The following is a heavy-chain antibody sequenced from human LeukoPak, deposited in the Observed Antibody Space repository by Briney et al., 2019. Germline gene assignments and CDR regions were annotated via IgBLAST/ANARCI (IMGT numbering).Heavy chain of an antibody. D-gene: IGHD2-15*01. J-gene: IGHJ3*02. CDR2: IGTAGDT. Sequence: GGSLRLSCAASGFIFSSYDMHWVRQATGKGLEWVSAIGTAGDTYYPGSVKGRFTISRENAKNSLYLQMNSLRAGDTAVYYCARACSGGSCYSAFDIWGQGTMVTVSS. CDR3: ARACSGGSCYSAFDI. CDR1: GFIFSSYD. V-gene: IGHV3-13*01.